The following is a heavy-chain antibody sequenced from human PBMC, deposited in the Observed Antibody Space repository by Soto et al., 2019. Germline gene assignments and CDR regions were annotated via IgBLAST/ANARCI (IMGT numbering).Heavy chain of an antibody. D-gene: IGHD6-19*01. CDR3: AGSVVAGTSEDY. CDR2: INHSGST. Sequence: QVQLQQWGAGLLKPSETLSLTCAVYGGSFSGYYWSWIRQPPGKGLEWIGEINHSGSTNYNPSLKSRVTISVDTSKNQCSLKLSSVTAADTAVYYCAGSVVAGTSEDYWGQGTLVTVSS. CDR1: GGSFSGYY. J-gene: IGHJ4*02. V-gene: IGHV4-34*01.